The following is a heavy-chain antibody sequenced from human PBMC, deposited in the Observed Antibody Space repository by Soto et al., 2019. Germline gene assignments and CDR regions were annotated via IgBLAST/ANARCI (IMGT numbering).Heavy chain of an antibody. CDR2: ISSIGSSI. J-gene: IGHJ4*02. V-gene: IGHV3-11*01. CDR3: ARDLIFGVGHFDY. D-gene: IGHD3-3*01. Sequence: GGSLRLSCAASGFTFNNFAMGWVRQAPGKGLEWVSIISSIGSSIYYADSVKGRFTISRDNAKNSLYLQMNSLRAEDTAVYYCARDLIFGVGHFDYWGQGTLVTVSS. CDR1: GFTFNNFA.